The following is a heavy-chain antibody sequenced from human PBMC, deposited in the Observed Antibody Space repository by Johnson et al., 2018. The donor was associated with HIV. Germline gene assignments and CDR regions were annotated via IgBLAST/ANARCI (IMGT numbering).Heavy chain of an antibody. Sequence: VQLVESGGGLVQPGGSLRLSCAASGFTFSSYWMSWVRQAPGKGLEWVANIKQDGSEKYYADSVKGRFTISRDNSKNTLYLQMDSLRTEDTAVYYCARDVGAFDIWGQGTMVTVSS. J-gene: IGHJ3*02. CDR3: ARDVGAFDI. CDR1: GFTFSSYW. V-gene: IGHV3-7*01. CDR2: IKQDGSEK.